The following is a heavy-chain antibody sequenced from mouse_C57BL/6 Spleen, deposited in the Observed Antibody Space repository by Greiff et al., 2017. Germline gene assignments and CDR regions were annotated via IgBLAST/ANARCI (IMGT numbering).Heavy chain of an antibody. D-gene: IGHD3-3*01. Sequence: QVQLQQSGAELVKPGASVKISCKASGYAFSSYWMNWVKQRPGKGLEWIGQIYPGDGDTNYNGKFKGKATLTADKSSSTAYMQLSSLTSEDSAVYFCARPGVGQGLFDYWGQGTTLTVSS. J-gene: IGHJ2*01. CDR1: GYAFSSYW. CDR2: IYPGDGDT. V-gene: IGHV1-80*01. CDR3: ARPGVGQGLFDY.